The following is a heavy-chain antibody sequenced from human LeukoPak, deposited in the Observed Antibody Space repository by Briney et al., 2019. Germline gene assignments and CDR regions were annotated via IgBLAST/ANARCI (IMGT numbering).Heavy chain of an antibody. CDR3: ARDIKLGYFDY. CDR1: GGTFSSYA. V-gene: IGHV1-69*01. CDR2: MIPIFGTA. Sequence: SVKVSCKASGGTFSSYAISWVRQAPGQGLEWMGEMIPIFGTANYAQKFQGRVTITADESTSTAYMELSSLRSEDTAVYYCARDIKLGYFDYWGQGTLVTVSS. J-gene: IGHJ4*02. D-gene: IGHD7-27*01.